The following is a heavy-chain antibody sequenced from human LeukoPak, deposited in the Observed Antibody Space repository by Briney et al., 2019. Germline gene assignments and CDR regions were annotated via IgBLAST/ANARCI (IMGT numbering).Heavy chain of an antibody. J-gene: IGHJ5*02. CDR3: ARSGAVAGSWFDP. D-gene: IGHD6-19*01. CDR2: MNPNSGNT. V-gene: IGHV1-8*01. CDR1: GYTFTSYD. Sequence: ASVKVSCKASGYTFTSYDINWVRQATGQGLEWMGRMNPNSGNTGYAQKFQGRVTMTRNTSMSTAYMELSSLRSEDTAVYYCARSGAVAGSWFDPWGQGTLVTASS.